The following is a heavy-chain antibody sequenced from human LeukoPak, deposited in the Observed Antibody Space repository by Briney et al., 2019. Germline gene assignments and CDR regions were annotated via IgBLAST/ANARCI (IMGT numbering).Heavy chain of an antibody. Sequence: SETLSLTCAVYGGSFSGYYWSWIRQPPGKGLEWIGEINRSGSTNYNPSLKSRVTISVDKSKNQFSLKLSSVTAADTAVYYCARKRYSSSWYFGYWGQGTLVTVSS. V-gene: IGHV4-34*01. CDR2: INRSGST. CDR1: GGSFSGYY. CDR3: ARKRYSSSWYFGY. D-gene: IGHD6-13*01. J-gene: IGHJ4*02.